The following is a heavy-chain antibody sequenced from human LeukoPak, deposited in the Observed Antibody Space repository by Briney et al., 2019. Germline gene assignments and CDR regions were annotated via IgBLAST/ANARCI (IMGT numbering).Heavy chain of an antibody. Sequence: GGSLRLSCAASGFTFSSYSMNWVRQAPGKGLEWVSSLSTSSSYIYCADSVKGRFTISRDNAKNSLYLQMNSLRAEDTAVYYCARDSQAYCSGGSCSMFDYWGQGTLVTVSS. CDR1: GFTFSSYS. V-gene: IGHV3-21*01. CDR3: ARDSQAYCSGGSCSMFDY. J-gene: IGHJ4*02. D-gene: IGHD2-15*01. CDR2: LSTSSSYI.